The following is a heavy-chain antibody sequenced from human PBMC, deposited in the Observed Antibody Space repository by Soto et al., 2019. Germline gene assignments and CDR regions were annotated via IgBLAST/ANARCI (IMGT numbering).Heavy chain of an antibody. CDR2: ISYDGSNK. D-gene: IGHD3-10*01. V-gene: IGHV3-30*18. J-gene: IGHJ6*02. Sequence: PGGSLRLSCAASGFTFSSYGMHWVRQAPGKGLEWVAVISYDGSNKYYADSVKGRFTISRDNSKNTLYLQMNSLRAEDTAVYYCAKDEDYYGSGSYYNARVMDVWGQGTTVTVSS. CDR3: AKDEDYYGSGSYYNARVMDV. CDR1: GFTFSSYG.